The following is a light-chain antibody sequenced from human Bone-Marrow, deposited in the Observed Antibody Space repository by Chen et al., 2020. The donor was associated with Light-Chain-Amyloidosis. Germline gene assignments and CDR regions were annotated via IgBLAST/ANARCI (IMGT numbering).Light chain of an antibody. Sequence: QSALPQPASASGSPRQPITISRTGTSSDVGGDNHVSWYQQHPDKAPKLMIYEVTNRPSWVPDRFSGSKSDNTASLTISGLQTEDEADYFCSSYTITNTLVFGSGTRVTVL. V-gene: IGLV2-14*01. J-gene: IGLJ1*01. CDR1: SSDVGGDNH. CDR2: EVT. CDR3: SSYTITNTLV.